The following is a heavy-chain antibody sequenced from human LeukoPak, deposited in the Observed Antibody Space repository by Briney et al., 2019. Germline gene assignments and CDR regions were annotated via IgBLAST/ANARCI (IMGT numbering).Heavy chain of an antibody. CDR2: ISTYNGHT. CDR3: AREGGRYCSGGSCYSSNGWYGGLNY. V-gene: IGHV1-18*01. J-gene: IGHJ4*02. CDR1: GYTFTSYG. Sequence: ASVNVSCKASGYTFTSYGISWVRQAPGQGLEWMGWISTYNGHTNYARKVQGRVTMTTDTSTSTAYMELRSLRSDDTAVYYCAREGGRYCSGGSCYSSNGWYGGLNYWGQGTLVTVSS. D-gene: IGHD2-15*01.